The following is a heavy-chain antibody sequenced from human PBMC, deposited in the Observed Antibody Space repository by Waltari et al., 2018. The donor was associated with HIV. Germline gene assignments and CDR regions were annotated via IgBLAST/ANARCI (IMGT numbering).Heavy chain of an antibody. D-gene: IGHD5-18*01. J-gene: IGHJ6*02. V-gene: IGHV3-9*01. CDR1: GFTFDDNA. CDR2: ISWNSGTI. Sequence: EVQLVESGGGLVQPGRSLRLSCAASGFTFDDNAMHWVRQAPGKGLEWVSCISWNSGTIAYADSLKGRFTISRDNAKNSLYLQMNSLRAEDTALYYCAKGVTQGYYYGMDVWGQGTTVTVSS. CDR3: AKGVTQGYYYGMDV.